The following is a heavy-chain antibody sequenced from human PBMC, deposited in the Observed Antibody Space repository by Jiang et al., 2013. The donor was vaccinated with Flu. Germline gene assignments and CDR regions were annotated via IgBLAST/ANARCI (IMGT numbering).Heavy chain of an antibody. CDR2: IIPILGIA. Sequence: GAEVKKPGSSVKVSCKASGGTFSSYAISWVRQAPGQGLEWMGRIIPILGIANYAQKFQGRVTITADKSTSTAYMELSSLRSEDTAVYYCARELGTMIVSTKGGWFDPWGQGTLVTVSS. V-gene: IGHV1-69*04. D-gene: IGHD3-22*01. CDR1: GGTFSSYA. J-gene: IGHJ5*02. CDR3: ARELGTMIVSTKGGWFDP.